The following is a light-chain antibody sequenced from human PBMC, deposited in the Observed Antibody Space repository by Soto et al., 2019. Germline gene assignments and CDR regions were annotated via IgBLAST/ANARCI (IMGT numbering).Light chain of an antibody. CDR3: SSYTSDSSYV. V-gene: IGLV2-14*01. J-gene: IGLJ1*01. CDR2: AVS. CDR1: SSDVGLYDY. Sequence: QSVLTLPASRSGSPGQSITISCTGTSSDVGLYDYVSWYQQHPGKAPQLMIYAVSNRPSGVSNRFSASKSGNTASLFISGLQAEDEADYYCSSYTSDSSYVFGSGTKVTVL.